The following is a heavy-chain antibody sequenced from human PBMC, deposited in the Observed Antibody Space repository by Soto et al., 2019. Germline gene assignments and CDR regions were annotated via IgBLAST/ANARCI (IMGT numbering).Heavy chain of an antibody. CDR3: AKDFSGDPFNDYGDQDAFDI. D-gene: IGHD4-17*01. J-gene: IGHJ3*02. CDR2: ISWNSGSI. CDR1: GFTFYYYA. V-gene: IGHV3-9*01. Sequence: GGSLRLSCAASGFTFYYYAMHWVRQAPGKGLEWVSGISWNSGSIGYADSVKGRFTISRDNAKNSLYLQVNSLRAEDTALYYCAKDFSGDPFNDYGDQDAFDIWGQGTMVTVSS.